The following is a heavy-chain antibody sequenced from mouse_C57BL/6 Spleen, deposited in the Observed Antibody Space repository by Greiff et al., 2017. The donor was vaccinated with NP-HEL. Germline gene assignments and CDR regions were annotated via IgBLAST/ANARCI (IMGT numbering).Heavy chain of an antibody. V-gene: IGHV1-72*01. J-gene: IGHJ2*01. CDR2: IDPNSGGT. CDR1: GYTFTSYW. D-gene: IGHD4-1*01. Sequence: QVQLQQPGAELVKPGASVKLSCKASGYTFTSYWMHWVKQRPGRGLEWIGRIDPNSGGTKYNEKFKSKATLTVDKPSITAYMQLSSLTTEDSAIYYCARSDWNYYDYWGQGTTLTVSS. CDR3: ARSDWNYYDY.